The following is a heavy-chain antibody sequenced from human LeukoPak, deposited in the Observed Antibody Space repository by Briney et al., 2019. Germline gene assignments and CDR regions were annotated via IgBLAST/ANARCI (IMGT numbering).Heavy chain of an antibody. V-gene: IGHV1-18*01. D-gene: IGHD6-13*01. CDR1: GYTFTSYG. J-gene: IGHJ5*02. CDR3: ACSSWYGWFDP. CDR2: ISAYNGNT. Sequence: ASVKVSCKASGYTFTSYGISWVRQAPGQGLEWMGWISAYNGNTNYAQKLQGRVTMTTDTSTSTAYMELRSLRAEDTAVYYCACSSWYGWFDPWGQGTLVTVSS.